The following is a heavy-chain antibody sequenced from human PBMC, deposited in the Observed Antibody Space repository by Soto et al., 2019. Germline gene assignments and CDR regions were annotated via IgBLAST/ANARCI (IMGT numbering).Heavy chain of an antibody. CDR3: ARGGGEFYYHMDV. V-gene: IGHV3-11*01. J-gene: IGHJ6*03. D-gene: IGHD3-16*01. Sequence: QEQLVESGGGLVKPGGSLRLSCGASGFIFSDYYMSWIRRAPGKGLEWISHISSGGGTINYADSVRGRFTISRDNAKNSLSPELTSLRADDTAVYYCARGGGEFYYHMDVWGKGTPVTVSS. CDR2: ISSGGGTI. CDR1: GFIFSDYY.